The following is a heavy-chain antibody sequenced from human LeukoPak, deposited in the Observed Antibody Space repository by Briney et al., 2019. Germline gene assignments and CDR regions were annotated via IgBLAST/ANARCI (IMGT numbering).Heavy chain of an antibody. CDR2: IREDGRTT. CDR1: GFTFDDYA. J-gene: IGHJ3*02. V-gene: IGHV3-43*02. Sequence: QPGGSLRLSCAASGFTFDDYAMYWVRQAPGKGLEWVSLIREDGRTTYYVDSVKGRFAISRDNSKNTLYLQMNSLRPEDTALYYCAKSEEDAWSDAFDIWGQGAMVTVSS. D-gene: IGHD2-15*01. CDR3: AKSEEDAWSDAFDI.